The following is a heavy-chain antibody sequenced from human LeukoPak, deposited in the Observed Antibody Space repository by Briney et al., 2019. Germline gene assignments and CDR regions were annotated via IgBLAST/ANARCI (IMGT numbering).Heavy chain of an antibody. CDR2: IYHSGST. V-gene: IGHV4-30-2*01. CDR1: GGSISSGGYS. Sequence: SQTLSLTCAVSGGSISSGGYSWSWIRQPPGKGLEWIGYIYHSGSTYYNPYLKSRVNISVDRSKNQFSLKLSSVTAADTAVYYCARGGGYGRDWFDPWGQGTLVTVSS. CDR3: ARGGGYGRDWFDP. J-gene: IGHJ5*02. D-gene: IGHD5-12*01.